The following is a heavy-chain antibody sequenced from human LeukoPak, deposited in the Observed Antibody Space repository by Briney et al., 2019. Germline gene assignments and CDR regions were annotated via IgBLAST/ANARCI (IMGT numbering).Heavy chain of an antibody. CDR2: IIPHSGGT. J-gene: IGHJ4*02. D-gene: IGHD4-23*01. CDR1: GYTFTGYY. Sequence: ASVKVSCKASGYTFTGYYMHWVRQAPGQGLEWMGWIIPHSGGTNYAQKFQGRVTMTRDTSISTAYMELSRLRSDDTAVYYCARDVGGNSAVDYWGQGTLVTVSS. V-gene: IGHV1-2*02. CDR3: ARDVGGNSAVDY.